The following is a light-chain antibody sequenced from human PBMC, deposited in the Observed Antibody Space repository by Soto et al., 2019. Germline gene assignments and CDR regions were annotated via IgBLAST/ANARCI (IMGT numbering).Light chain of an antibody. J-gene: IGLJ1*01. V-gene: IGLV2-14*03. CDR2: YVS. CDR1: SSDVGGYNY. Sequence: QAVVTQPASVSGSPGQSITISCTGTSSDVGGYNYVSWYQQHPRKAPKLMIYYVSHRPSGVSNRFSGSKSGNTASLTISGLQAEDEADYYCSSYTSINSYVFGTGTQLTVL. CDR3: SSYTSINSYV.